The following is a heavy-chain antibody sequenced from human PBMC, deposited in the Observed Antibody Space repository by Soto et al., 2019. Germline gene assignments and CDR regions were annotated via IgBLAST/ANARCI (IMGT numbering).Heavy chain of an antibody. J-gene: IGHJ4*02. V-gene: IGHV4-59*01. CDR2: IFYSGSP. D-gene: IGHD6-19*01. CDR1: GGSISGFS. CDR3: TRVARFGIKQWLTE. Sequence: QLQLHESGPRLVKPSETLSLTCTVSGGSISGFSWSWVRQPPGKALEWIGLIFYSGSPNYNPSLKSRVTLSVYPSKHQFSLKLSSVTAEYSAVYYCTRVARFGIKQWLTEWGTRTLVPVSS.